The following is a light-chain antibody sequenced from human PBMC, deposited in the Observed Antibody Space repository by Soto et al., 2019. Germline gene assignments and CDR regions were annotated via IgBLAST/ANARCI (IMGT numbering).Light chain of an antibody. CDR1: SSNIGAGYD. J-gene: IGLJ2*01. CDR3: QSYDSGLSGVV. CDR2: GNS. Sequence: QSVLTQPPSVSGAPGQRVTISCTGSSSNIGAGYDVHWYQQLPGTAPKLLIYGNSNRPSGVPDRFSGSKSGTSASLAITGVQAEDEADCYCQSYDSGLSGVVFGGGTKLTVL. V-gene: IGLV1-40*01.